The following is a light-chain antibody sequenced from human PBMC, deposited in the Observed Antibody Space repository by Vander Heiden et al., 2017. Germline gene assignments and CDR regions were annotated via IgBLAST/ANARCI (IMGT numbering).Light chain of an antibody. CDR1: QGISRW. J-gene: IGKJ4*01. CDR2: AAS. CDR3: QQYNSFPLT. Sequence: DIQMTQSPSSLSASVGDRVTITCRASQGISRWLAWFQQQPEKAPKSLIHAASSLQGGVPSRFSGSGSGTDFTLTISSLQPEDSATYYCQQYNSFPLTFGGGTKVEIK. V-gene: IGKV1D-16*01.